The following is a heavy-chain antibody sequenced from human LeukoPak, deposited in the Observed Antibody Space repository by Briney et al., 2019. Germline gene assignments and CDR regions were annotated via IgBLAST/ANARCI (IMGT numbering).Heavy chain of an antibody. J-gene: IGHJ4*02. V-gene: IGHV4-34*01. CDR2: INHSGST. Sequence: SETLSLTCAVYGRSFSGYYWSWIRQPPGKGLEWIGEINHSGSTNYNPSLKSRVTISVDTSKNQFSLKLSSVPAADTAVYYCARVPRGSSPIDYWGQGTLVTVSS. CDR3: ARVPRGSSPIDY. CDR1: GRSFSGYY. D-gene: IGHD6-6*01.